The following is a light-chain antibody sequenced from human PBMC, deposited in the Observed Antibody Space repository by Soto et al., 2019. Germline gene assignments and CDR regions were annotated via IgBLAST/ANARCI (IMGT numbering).Light chain of an antibody. CDR2: DAS. V-gene: IGKV1-5*01. CDR3: HQYDSYPWT. Sequence: DLQMTQSPSTLSASVGDRVAITCRASQRITTWLAWYQQKPGKAPTLLISDASNLQSGVPSRFSGSGSGTDFTLTISSLQPDDISTYYCHQYDSYPWTFGQGTKVEI. J-gene: IGKJ1*01. CDR1: QRITTW.